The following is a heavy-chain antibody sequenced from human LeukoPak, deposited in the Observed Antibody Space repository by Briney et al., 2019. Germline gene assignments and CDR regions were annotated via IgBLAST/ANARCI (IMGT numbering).Heavy chain of an antibody. J-gene: IGHJ5*02. CDR2: INQDGSAK. Sequence: PGGSLRLSCAASGFTFSSYWMSWVRQAPGRGLEWVANINQDGSAKYYVDSVKGRFTISRDNAKNSLYLHMNSLRADDTAVYYCAQECVDSTGYYYVPNWFDPWGQGTLVTVSS. CDR3: AQECVDSTGYYYVPNWFDP. CDR1: GFTFSSYW. D-gene: IGHD3-22*01. V-gene: IGHV3-7*01.